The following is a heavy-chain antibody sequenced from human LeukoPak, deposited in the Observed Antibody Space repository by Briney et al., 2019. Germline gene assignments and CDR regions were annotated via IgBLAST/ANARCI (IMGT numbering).Heavy chain of an antibody. D-gene: IGHD2-15*01. Sequence: SETLSLTCAVYGGSFSGYCWSWIRQPPGKGLEWIGEINHSGSTNYNPSLKSRVTISVDTSKNQFSLKLSSVTAADTAVYYCARVFLGYCSGGSCYHRVPDFDYWGQGTLVTVSS. CDR2: INHSGST. J-gene: IGHJ4*02. V-gene: IGHV4-34*01. CDR1: GGSFSGYC. CDR3: ARVFLGYCSGGSCYHRVPDFDY.